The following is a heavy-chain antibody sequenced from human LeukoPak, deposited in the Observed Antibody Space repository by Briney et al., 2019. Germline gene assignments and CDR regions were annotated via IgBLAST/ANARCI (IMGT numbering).Heavy chain of an antibody. J-gene: IGHJ4*02. CDR2: INPNSGGT. CDR3: VRVAPSRLGESSFLRFWDY. V-gene: IGHV1-2*02. CDR1: GYSFTVYS. Sequence: ASVKVSCKTSGYSFTVYSMRWVRQAPGQGLEWMGWINPNSGGTNYAQKFQGRVTMTRDTSISTAYMELSRLRFDDTAVYYCVRVAPSRLGESSFLRFWDYWGQGTLVTVSS. D-gene: IGHD3-16*02.